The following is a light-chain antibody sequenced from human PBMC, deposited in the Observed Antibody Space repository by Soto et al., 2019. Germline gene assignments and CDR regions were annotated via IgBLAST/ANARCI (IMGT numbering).Light chain of an antibody. Sequence: QSALTQPPSVSGSPGQSVTISCTGTSSDVGYYNRVSWYQQPPGTAPKLMVFEVSNRPSGVPDRFSGSKSGNTASLTISGLEDEDEADYYCCSYTTSSTLVFGGGTKLTVL. J-gene: IGLJ2*01. CDR2: EVS. V-gene: IGLV2-18*02. CDR3: CSYTTSSTLV. CDR1: SSDVGYYNR.